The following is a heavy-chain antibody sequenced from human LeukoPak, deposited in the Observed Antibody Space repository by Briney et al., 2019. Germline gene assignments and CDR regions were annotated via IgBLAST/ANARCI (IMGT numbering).Heavy chain of an antibody. CDR2: ISAYNGNT. J-gene: IGHJ3*02. Sequence: ASVKVSCKASGYTFTSYGISWVRQAPGQGLEWMGWISAYNGNTNYAQKLQGRVTMTTDTSTSTAYMELRSLRSDDRAVYYCARDPSGGGAADDFDIWGQGTMVTVSS. CDR3: ARDPSGGGAADDFDI. D-gene: IGHD6-19*01. V-gene: IGHV1-18*01. CDR1: GYTFTSYG.